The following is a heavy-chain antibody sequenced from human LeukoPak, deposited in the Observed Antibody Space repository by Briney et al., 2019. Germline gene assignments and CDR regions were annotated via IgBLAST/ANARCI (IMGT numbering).Heavy chain of an antibody. V-gene: IGHV3-48*03. CDR1: GFTFSSYE. J-gene: IGHJ4*02. Sequence: GGSLRLSRTASGFTFSSYEMNWVRQAPGKGLEWVSYISSTGNTIYYADSVKGRFTISRDNAKNSLYLQVNSLRAEDTAVYYCAKGTRQYSYYYFDYWGQGTLVTVSS. D-gene: IGHD1-14*01. CDR3: AKGTRQYSYYYFDY. CDR2: ISSTGNTI.